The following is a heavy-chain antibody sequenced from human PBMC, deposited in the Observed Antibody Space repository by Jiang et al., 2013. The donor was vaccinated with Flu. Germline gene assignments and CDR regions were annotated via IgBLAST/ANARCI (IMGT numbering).Heavy chain of an antibody. J-gene: IGHJ3*02. V-gene: IGHV1-18*01. Sequence: EVRSLGPSVKVSCKASGYTFTSYGISWVRQAPGQGLEWMGWISAYNGNTNYAQKLQGRVTMTTDTSTSTAYMELRSLRSDDTAVYYCARGYSSSWYGWRAFDIWGQGTMVTVSS. CDR3: ARGYSSSWYGWRAFDI. CDR2: ISAYNGNT. D-gene: IGHD6-13*01. CDR1: GYTFTSYG.